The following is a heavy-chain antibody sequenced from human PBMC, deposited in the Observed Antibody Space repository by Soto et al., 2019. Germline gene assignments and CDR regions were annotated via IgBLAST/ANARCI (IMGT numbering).Heavy chain of an antibody. CDR2: IIPIFGTA. V-gene: IGHV1-69*13. CDR1: GGTFSSYA. Sequence: GASVKVSCKASGGTFSSYAISWVRQAPGQGLEWMGGIIPIFGTANYAQKFQGRVTITADESTSTAYMELSSLRSEDTAVYYCARDTSHYFDHWGQGSLVTVSS. J-gene: IGHJ4*02. CDR3: ARDTSHYFDH. D-gene: IGHD2-2*01.